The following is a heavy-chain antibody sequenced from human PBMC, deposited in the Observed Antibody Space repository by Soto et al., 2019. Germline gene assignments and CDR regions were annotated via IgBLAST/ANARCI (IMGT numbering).Heavy chain of an antibody. J-gene: IGHJ5*02. V-gene: IGHV3-21*01. CDR2: ISSSSSYI. D-gene: IGHD1-7*01. CDR1: GFTFSSYS. CDR3: AREANYPNWFDP. Sequence: GGSLRLSCAASGFTFSSYSMNWVRQAPGKGLEWVSSISSSSSYIYYADSVKGRFTISRDNAKNSLYLQMNSLRAEDTVVYYCAREANYPNWFDPWGQGTLVTVSS.